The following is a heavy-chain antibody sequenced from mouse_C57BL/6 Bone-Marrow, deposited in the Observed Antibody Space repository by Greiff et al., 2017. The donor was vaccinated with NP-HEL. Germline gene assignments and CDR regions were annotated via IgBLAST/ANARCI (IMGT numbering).Heavy chain of an antibody. V-gene: IGHV1-19*01. CDR3: AREDGYPYYFYY. CDR1: GYTFTDYY. J-gene: IGHJ2*01. D-gene: IGHD2-3*01. Sequence: EVQLQQSGPVLVKPGASVKMSCKASGYTFTDYYMNWVKQSHGKSLEWIGVINPYNGGTSYNQKFKGKATLTVDKSSSTAYMELNSLTSEDSAVYYCAREDGYPYYFYYWGQGTTLTVSS. CDR2: INPYNGGT.